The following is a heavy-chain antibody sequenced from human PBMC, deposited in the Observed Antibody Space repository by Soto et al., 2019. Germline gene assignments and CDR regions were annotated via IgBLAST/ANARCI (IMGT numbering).Heavy chain of an antibody. J-gene: IGHJ4*02. CDR1: GFTVGNNY. Sequence: GSLRISFAASGFTVGNNYIIGVRQAPGKGLEWVSIIYSGGSTYYADSVKGRFTISRDDSKNTLYLQMNSLRVEDTAVYYCASGYSWYRFDHWGQGTLVTVSS. V-gene: IGHV3-66*01. D-gene: IGHD6-13*01. CDR2: IYSGGST. CDR3: ASGYSWYRFDH.